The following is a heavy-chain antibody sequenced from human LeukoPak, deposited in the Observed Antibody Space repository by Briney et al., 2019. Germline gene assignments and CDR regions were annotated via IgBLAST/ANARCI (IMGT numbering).Heavy chain of an antibody. CDR3: ARGRGYYHFDY. Sequence: GGSLRLSCAASGFTFSSYAMSWVRQAPGKGLEWVSAISGSGGSTYYADSVKGRFTISRDNSKNTLYLQMNSLSADDTAVYYCARGRGYYHFDYWGQGTLVTVSS. J-gene: IGHJ4*02. D-gene: IGHD3-22*01. V-gene: IGHV3-23*01. CDR2: ISGSGGST. CDR1: GFTFSSYA.